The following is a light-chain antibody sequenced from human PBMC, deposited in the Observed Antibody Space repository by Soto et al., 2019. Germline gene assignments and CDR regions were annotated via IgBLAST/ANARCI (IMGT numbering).Light chain of an antibody. CDR2: WSS. J-gene: IGKJ3*01. CDR1: QSVLHRSNGNNY. V-gene: IGKV4-1*01. Sequence: DIVMTQSPDSLSVSLVERATSKCRSSQSVLHRSNGNNYIAWYQQKPGQPPKLLIYWSSTRDSGVPDRFIGSGSGTDFTLTFRSLQAEDVAVYYCQQYHSLPFTFGPGTKVHI. CDR3: QQYHSLPFT.